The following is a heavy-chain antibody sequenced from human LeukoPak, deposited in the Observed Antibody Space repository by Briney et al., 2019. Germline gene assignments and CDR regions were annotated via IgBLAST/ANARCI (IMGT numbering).Heavy chain of an antibody. D-gene: IGHD3-10*01. Sequence: TLSLTCTVSGGSISSGAYYWSWIRQPAGKGLESIGRFYTTGSTNYNPSLKSRVTISVDTARNQFSLKLSSVTAADTAVYYCARDVYASETYYVGHWGQGILVTVSS. CDR3: ARDVYASETYYVGH. CDR2: FYTTGST. V-gene: IGHV4-61*02. CDR1: GGSISSGAYY. J-gene: IGHJ4*02.